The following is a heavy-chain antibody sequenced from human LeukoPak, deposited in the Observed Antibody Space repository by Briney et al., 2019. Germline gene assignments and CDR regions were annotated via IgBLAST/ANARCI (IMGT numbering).Heavy chain of an antibody. Sequence: PGGSPRLSCAASGFTFSSYAMHWVRQAPGKGLEWVAVISYDGSNKYYADSVKGRFTISRDNSKYTLYLQMNSLRAEDTAVYYCATQGDYRGQGTLVTVSS. V-gene: IGHV3-30*01. CDR1: GFTFSSYA. CDR2: ISYDGSNK. J-gene: IGHJ4*02. CDR3: ATQGDY.